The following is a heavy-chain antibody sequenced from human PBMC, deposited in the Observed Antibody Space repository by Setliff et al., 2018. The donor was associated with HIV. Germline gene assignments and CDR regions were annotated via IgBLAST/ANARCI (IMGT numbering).Heavy chain of an antibody. CDR2: IYSTGNT. CDR1: GGSISSGTYY. Sequence: PSETLSLTCTVSGGSISSGTYYWSWIRQPAGKGLEWIGHIYSTGNTNYNSSLKSRVTVSIETSKNQFSLKLTSVTAADTAVYYCARDDDKLFDYWGQGALVTVS. V-gene: IGHV4-61*09. J-gene: IGHJ4*02. CDR3: ARDDDKLFDY. D-gene: IGHD3-22*01.